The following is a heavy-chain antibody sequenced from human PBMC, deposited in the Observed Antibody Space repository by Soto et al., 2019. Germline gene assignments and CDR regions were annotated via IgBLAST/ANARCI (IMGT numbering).Heavy chain of an antibody. V-gene: IGHV1-46*03. D-gene: IGHD3-10*01. CDR2: INPFDGSR. CDR1: GDSFTSYY. J-gene: IGHJ4*02. Sequence: GASVKLSCKACGDSFTSYYIHWVRQAPGQGLEWMGWINPFDGSRMFAQSFQGRVTMTRDTSTSTVYMEVSSLRSEDTAVYYCSRVDPGETSPFDHWGQGTLLTVSS. CDR3: SRVDPGETSPFDH.